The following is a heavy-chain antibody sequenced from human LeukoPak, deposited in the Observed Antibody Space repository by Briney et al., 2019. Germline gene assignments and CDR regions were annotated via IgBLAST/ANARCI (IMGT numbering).Heavy chain of an antibody. D-gene: IGHD2-2*01. CDR2: IYYSGSS. J-gene: IGHJ4*02. V-gene: IGHV4-39*01. CDR3: ARRDCTSTTCYAGSYYFDY. CDR1: GGSISSSSYY. Sequence: NTSVTLSLTCSGFGGSISSSSYYWGWIRQPPGKGLEWIGSIYYSGSSYYNPSLKSRVTISVDTSKNQFSLKLTSVTAADTAVYYCARRDCTSTTCYAGSYYFDYWDQGTLVTVSS.